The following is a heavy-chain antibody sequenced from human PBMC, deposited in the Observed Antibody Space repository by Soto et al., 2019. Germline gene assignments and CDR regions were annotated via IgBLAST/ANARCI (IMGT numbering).Heavy chain of an antibody. D-gene: IGHD3-10*01. Sequence: QVQLQESGPGLVKPSETLSLTCTVSGGSISSYYWSWIRQPPGKGLEWIGYIYYSGSTNYNPSLXGXVXIXXDTSKNQFSLKLSSVTAADTAVYYCARLWGWFGDYWGQGTLVTVSS. CDR3: ARLWGWFGDY. V-gene: IGHV4-59*08. CDR2: IYYSGST. J-gene: IGHJ4*02. CDR1: GGSISSYY.